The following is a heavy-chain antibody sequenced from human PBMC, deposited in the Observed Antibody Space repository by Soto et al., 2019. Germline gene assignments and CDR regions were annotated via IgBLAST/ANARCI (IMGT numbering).Heavy chain of an antibody. D-gene: IGHD6-19*01. CDR3: ARDNRLGSSGWRRGFDY. CDR2: ISAYNGNT. J-gene: IGHJ4*02. CDR1: GYTFTSYG. Sequence: GASVKVSCKASGYTFTSYGISWVRQAPGQGLEWMGWISAYNGNTNYAQKLQGRVTMTTDTSKNQFPLKLSSVTAADTAVYYCARDNRLGSSGWRRGFDYWGQGTLVTVSS. V-gene: IGHV1-18*01.